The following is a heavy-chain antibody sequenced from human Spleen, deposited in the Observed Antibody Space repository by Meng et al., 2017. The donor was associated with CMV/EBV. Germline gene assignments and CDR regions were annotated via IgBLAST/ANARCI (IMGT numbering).Heavy chain of an antibody. V-gene: IGHV4-30-4*08. Sequence: CTVSGGSISSGDYYWSWIRQPPGKGLEWIGYIYYSGSTYYNPSLKSRVTISVDTSKNQFSLKLSSVTAADTAVYYCARVVAVNWFDPWGQGTLVTVSS. J-gene: IGHJ5*02. CDR1: GGSISSGDYY. CDR2: IYYSGST. CDR3: ARVVAVNWFDP.